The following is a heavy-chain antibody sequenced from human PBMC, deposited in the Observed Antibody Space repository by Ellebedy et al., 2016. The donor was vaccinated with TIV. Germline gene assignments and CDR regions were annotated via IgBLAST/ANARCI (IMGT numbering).Heavy chain of an antibody. CDR3: ARVVTYGEGSSSMGGD. V-gene: IGHV4-38-2*02. J-gene: IGHJ4*02. CDR1: GYFISSGHY. D-gene: IGHD3-10*01. CDR2: IHHSGST. Sequence: MPGGSLSLSCNVSGYFISSGHYWGWIRQAPGKGLEWIGSIHHSGSTYYNSSLESRVTISVDTSKNQCSLELSAVTAADTAIYYCARVVTYGEGSSSMGGDWGQGTLVTVSS.